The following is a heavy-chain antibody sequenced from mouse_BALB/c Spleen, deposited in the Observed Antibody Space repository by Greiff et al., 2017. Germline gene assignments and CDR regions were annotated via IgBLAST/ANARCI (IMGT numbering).Heavy chain of an antibody. Sequence: VHVKQSGAELVKPGASVKLSCTASGFNIKDTYMHWVKQRPEQGLEWIGRIDPANGNTKYDPKFQGKATITADTSSNTAYLQLSSLTSEDTAVYYCANWDPSAWFAYWGQGTLVTVSA. V-gene: IGHV14-3*02. J-gene: IGHJ3*01. CDR3: ANWDPSAWFAY. CDR1: GFNIKDTY. CDR2: IDPANGNT. D-gene: IGHD4-1*01.